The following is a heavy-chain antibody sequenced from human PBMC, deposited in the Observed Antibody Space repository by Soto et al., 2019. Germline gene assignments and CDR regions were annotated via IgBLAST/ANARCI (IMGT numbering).Heavy chain of an antibody. CDR2: IYPGDSDT. J-gene: IGHJ5*02. CDR1: GYNFATYW. CDR3: ARHGFYGDYASNYFDP. V-gene: IGHV5-51*01. Sequence: GESLKISCKGSGYNFATYWIAWVRQMPGKGLEYMGIIYPGDSDTRYSPSFQGQVTFSADKSINTAYLQWSSLKALDTAMYYCARHGFYGDYASNYFDPWGQGTLVTVSS. D-gene: IGHD4-17*01.